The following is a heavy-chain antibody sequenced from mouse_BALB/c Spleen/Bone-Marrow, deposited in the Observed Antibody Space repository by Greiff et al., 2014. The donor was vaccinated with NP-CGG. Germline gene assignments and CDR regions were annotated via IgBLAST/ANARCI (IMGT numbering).Heavy chain of an antibody. CDR3: ATTDSSGVFAY. Sequence: ESGAELVKPGASVKLSCTASGFNIKDTYMHWVKQRPEQGLEWIGRIDPANGNTKYDPKFQGKATITADTSSNTAYLQLSSLTSEDTAVYYCATTDSSGVFAYWGQGTLVTVSA. CDR2: IDPANGNT. V-gene: IGHV14-3*02. D-gene: IGHD3-2*01. CDR1: GFNIKDTY. J-gene: IGHJ3*01.